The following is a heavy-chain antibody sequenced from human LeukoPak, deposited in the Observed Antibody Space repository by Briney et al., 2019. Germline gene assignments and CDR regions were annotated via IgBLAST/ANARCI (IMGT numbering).Heavy chain of an antibody. J-gene: IGHJ6*02. CDR2: IYYSGNT. Sequence: PSETLSLTCSVSGGSISSSSYYWGWIRQPPGKGLEWIGSIYYSGNTYYNPSLKSRVTISVDTSKNQFSLKVSSVTAADTAVYYCATRSSGWYYGMDVWGQGTTVTVSS. D-gene: IGHD6-19*01. CDR1: GGSISSSSYY. CDR3: ATRSSGWYYGMDV. V-gene: IGHV4-39*01.